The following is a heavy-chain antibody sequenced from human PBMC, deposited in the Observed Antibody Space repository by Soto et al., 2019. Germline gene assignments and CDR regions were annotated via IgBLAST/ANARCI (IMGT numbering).Heavy chain of an antibody. D-gene: IGHD2-8*01. CDR1: GFTFSAYS. CDR3: ARDNGMAGSFDP. J-gene: IGHJ5*02. CDR2: ITASSDTI. Sequence: EVQLEESGGGLVQPGGSLRLSCAASGFTFSAYSMNWARQAPGKGLEWISYITASSDTIFYADSVKGRFTNSRDNAKNSLYLQMHSLRDEDTAVYYCARDNGMAGSFDPWGQGTLVTVSS. V-gene: IGHV3-48*02.